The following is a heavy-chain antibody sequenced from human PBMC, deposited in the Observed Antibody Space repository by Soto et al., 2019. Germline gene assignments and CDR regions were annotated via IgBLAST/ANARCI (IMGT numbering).Heavy chain of an antibody. Sequence: PGESLKISCKGSGYSFTSYWIGWVRQMPGKGLEWMGIIYPDDSDTRYSPSFQGQVTISADKSISTAYLQWSSLKASDTAMYYCARPDGSGSYYPGWFDPWGQGTLVTVSS. V-gene: IGHV5-51*01. CDR3: ARPDGSGSYYPGWFDP. J-gene: IGHJ5*02. CDR1: GYSFTSYW. D-gene: IGHD3-10*01. CDR2: IYPDDSDT.